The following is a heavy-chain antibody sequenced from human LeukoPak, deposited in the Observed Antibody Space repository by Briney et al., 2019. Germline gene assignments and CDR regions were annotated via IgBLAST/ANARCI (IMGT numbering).Heavy chain of an antibody. D-gene: IGHD1-14*01. Sequence: GGSLRLSCAASGFTFSSYAMHWVRQAPGKGLEWVAVISYDGSNKYYADSVKGRFTISRDNSKNTLYLQMNSLRAEDTAVYYCARLRVSDPDSPHLDYWGQGTLVTVSS. CDR1: GFTFSSYA. CDR3: ARLRVSDPDSPHLDY. CDR2: ISYDGSNK. J-gene: IGHJ4*02. V-gene: IGHV3-30-3*01.